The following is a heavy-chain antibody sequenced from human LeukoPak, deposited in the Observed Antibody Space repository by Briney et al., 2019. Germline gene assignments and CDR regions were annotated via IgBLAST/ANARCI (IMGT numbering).Heavy chain of an antibody. CDR2: IKGDGSST. D-gene: IGHD7-27*01. J-gene: IGHJ4*02. V-gene: IGHV3-74*01. Sequence: GSLRLSCAASGFTFSSNWMHWVRQAPGKGLVWVSRIKGDGSSTSYADSVKGRFTISRDNAKNTLFLQMNSLRAEDTAVYYCAKDGGLWVSAHWGDSWGRGTLVTVSS. CDR1: GFTFSSNW. CDR3: AKDGGLWVSAHWGDS.